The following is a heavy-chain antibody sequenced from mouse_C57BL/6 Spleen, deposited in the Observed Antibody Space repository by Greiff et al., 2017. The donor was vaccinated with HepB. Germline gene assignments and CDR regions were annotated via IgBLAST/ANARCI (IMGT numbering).Heavy chain of an antibody. CDR1: GYTFTDYY. V-gene: IGHV1-76*01. Sequence: QVQLKQSGAELVRPGASVKLSCKASGYTFTDYYINWVKQRPGQGLEWIARIYPGSGNTYYNEKFKGKATLTAEKSSSTAYMQLSSLTSEDSAVYFCAREGLGDAMDYWGQGTSVTVSS. CDR2: IYPGSGNT. CDR3: AREGLGDAMDY. D-gene: IGHD4-1*01. J-gene: IGHJ4*01.